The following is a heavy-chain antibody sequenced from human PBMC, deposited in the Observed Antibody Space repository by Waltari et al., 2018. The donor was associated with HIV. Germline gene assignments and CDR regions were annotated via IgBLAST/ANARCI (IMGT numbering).Heavy chain of an antibody. CDR3: ARTPSYYDSSGLYYFDY. Sequence: QLQLQESGPGLVKPSETLSLTCTVPGGSISSSSYYWGWIRQPPGKGLEWIGSIYYSGSTYYNPSLKSRVTISVDTSKNQFSLKLSSVTAADTAVYYCARTPSYYDSSGLYYFDYWGQGTLVTVSS. CDR2: IYYSGST. V-gene: IGHV4-39*01. J-gene: IGHJ4*02. CDR1: GGSISSSSYY. D-gene: IGHD3-22*01.